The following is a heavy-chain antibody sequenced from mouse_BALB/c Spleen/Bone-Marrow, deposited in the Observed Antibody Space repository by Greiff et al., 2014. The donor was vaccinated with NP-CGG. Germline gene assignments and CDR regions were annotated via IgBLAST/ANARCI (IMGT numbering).Heavy chain of an antibody. CDR2: INPSSGYT. D-gene: IGHD4-1*01. J-gene: IGHJ3*01. CDR3: ALANWDIGGPFAY. Sequence: QVQLKQSGAELARPGASVKTSCKASGYTFTSYTMHWVKQRPGQGLEWIGYINPSSGYTNYNQKFKDKATLTADKSSSTAYMQLSSLTSEDSAVYYCALANWDIGGPFAYWGQGTLVTVSA. V-gene: IGHV1-4*01. CDR1: GYTFTSYT.